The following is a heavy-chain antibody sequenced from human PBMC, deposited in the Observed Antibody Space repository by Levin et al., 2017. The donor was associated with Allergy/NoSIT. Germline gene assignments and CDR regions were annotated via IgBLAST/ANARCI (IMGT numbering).Heavy chain of an antibody. CDR2: INHSGST. J-gene: IGHJ3*02. Sequence: SETLSLTCAVYGGSFSGYYWSWIRQPPGKGLEWIGEINHSGSTNYNPSLKSRVTISVDTSKNQFSLKLSSVTAADTAVYYCARAGYPKGAFDIWGQGTMVTVSS. V-gene: IGHV4-34*01. CDR3: ARAGYPKGAFDI. CDR1: GGSFSGYY. D-gene: IGHD1-1*01.